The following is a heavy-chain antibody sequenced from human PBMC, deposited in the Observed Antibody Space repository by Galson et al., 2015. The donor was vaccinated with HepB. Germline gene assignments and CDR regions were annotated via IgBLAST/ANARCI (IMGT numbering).Heavy chain of an antibody. V-gene: IGHV1-46*03. J-gene: IGHJ4*02. CDR1: GYTFTNYY. CDR2: INPSGGTT. CDR3: ARDPGGNPAYYFDY. D-gene: IGHD4-23*01. Sequence: SVKVSCKASGYTFTNYYMHWVRQAPGQGLEWMGIINPSGGTTSYAQKLQGRVTMTRDTSTSTVYMELSSLRSEDTAVYYCARDPGGNPAYYFDYWGQGTLVTVSS.